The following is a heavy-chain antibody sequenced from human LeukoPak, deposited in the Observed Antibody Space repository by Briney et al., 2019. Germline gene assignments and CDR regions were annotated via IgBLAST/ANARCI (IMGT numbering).Heavy chain of an antibody. Sequence: ASVKVSCKASGYTFTSYGISWVRQAPGQGLEWLGLITPSGGSTWYAQKFQGRVTMTRDMSTSTDYMELSGLRSEDTAVYYCARDNSVGDYAWWFDPWGQGTLVTVSS. J-gene: IGHJ5*02. D-gene: IGHD1-26*01. V-gene: IGHV1-46*01. CDR2: ITPSGGST. CDR1: GYTFTSYG. CDR3: ARDNSVGDYAWWFDP.